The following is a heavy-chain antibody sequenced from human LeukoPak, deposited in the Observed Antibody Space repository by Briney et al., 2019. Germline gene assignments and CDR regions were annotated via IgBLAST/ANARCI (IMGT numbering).Heavy chain of an antibody. CDR1: GFTFSSYG. CDR3: AKVMRDCSGGSCLTRPDAFDI. Sequence: GGSLRLSCAASGFTFSSYGMHWVRQAPGKGLEWVAFISYDGSNKYYADSVKGRFTISRDNSKNTLYLQMNSLRAEDTAVYYCAKVMRDCSGGSCLTRPDAFDIWGQGTMVTVSS. J-gene: IGHJ3*02. D-gene: IGHD2-15*01. CDR2: ISYDGSNK. V-gene: IGHV3-30*18.